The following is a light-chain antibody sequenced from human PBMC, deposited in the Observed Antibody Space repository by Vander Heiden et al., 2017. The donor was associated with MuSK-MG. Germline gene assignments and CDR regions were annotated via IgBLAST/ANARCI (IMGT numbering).Light chain of an antibody. CDR1: SSDVVGYNY. CDR2: DVS. Sequence: QSALTQPASVSGSPGQSITISCTGTSSDVVGYNYVSWYQQHPGKAPKLMIYDVSNRPSGVSNRFSGSKSGNTASLTISGLQAEDEADYYCSSYTSSSTPCVFGTGTKVTVL. J-gene: IGLJ1*01. CDR3: SSYTSSSTPCV. V-gene: IGLV2-14*01.